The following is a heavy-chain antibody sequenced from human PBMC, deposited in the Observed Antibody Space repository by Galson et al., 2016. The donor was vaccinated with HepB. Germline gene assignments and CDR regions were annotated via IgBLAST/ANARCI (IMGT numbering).Heavy chain of an antibody. CDR3: AKSNQSPWFGQSRNDAFDI. J-gene: IGHJ3*02. CDR2: ISYDGSKK. CDR1: GFTFSSYG. D-gene: IGHD3-10*01. Sequence: SLRLSCAVSGFTFSSYGMHWVRQAPGKGLEWVAVISYDGSKKYYADSLRGRFTISRDNSKRTLYLQMNSLRTEDTAVYYCAKSNQSPWFGQSRNDAFDIWGQGTMVTVSS. V-gene: IGHV3-30*18.